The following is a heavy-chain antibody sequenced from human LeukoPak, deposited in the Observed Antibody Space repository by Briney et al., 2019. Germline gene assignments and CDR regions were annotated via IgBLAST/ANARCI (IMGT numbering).Heavy chain of an antibody. CDR3: ARDHYPGSYYGTLVSP. J-gene: IGHJ5*02. CDR1: GFTFSNYA. D-gene: IGHD1-26*01. CDR2: ISYDGSNK. V-gene: IGHV3-30-3*01. Sequence: GRSLRLSCAASGFTFSNYAMHWVRQAPGKGLEWVAVISYDGSNKNYADSVKGRFTISRDNSKNTLFLQMNSLRAEDTALYYCARDHYPGSYYGTLVSPWGQGTLVTVSS.